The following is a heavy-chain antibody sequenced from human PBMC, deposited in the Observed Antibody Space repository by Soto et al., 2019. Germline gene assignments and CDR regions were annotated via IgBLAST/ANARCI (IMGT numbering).Heavy chain of an antibody. J-gene: IGHJ6*02. D-gene: IGHD2-15*01. CDR1: GYTFISHG. CDR2: ISGKNGNT. CDR3: ARVSSSIVVVPDYGMDV. Sequence: QVQLVQSGVEVKKPGASVKVSCKASGYTFISHGISWVRQAPGQGLEWMGWISGKNGNTNYAQKLQGSVTLTTDTSKSTAYMELRSLRSDDTAVYYCARVSSSIVVVPDYGMDVWGQGTTVTVSS. V-gene: IGHV1-18*04.